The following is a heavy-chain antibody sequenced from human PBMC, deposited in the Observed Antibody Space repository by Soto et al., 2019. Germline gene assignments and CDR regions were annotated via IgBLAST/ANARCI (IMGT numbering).Heavy chain of an antibody. J-gene: IGHJ5*02. D-gene: IGHD3-10*01. CDR2: INHSGST. V-gene: IGHV4-34*01. CDR1: GGSFSGYY. Sequence: SETLSLTCAVYGGSFSGYYWSWIRQPPGKGLEWIGEINHSGSTNYNPSLKSRVTISVDTSKNQFSLKLSSVTAADTAVYYCARGRHKYGSGSYLLAWGQGTLVTVSS. CDR3: ARGRHKYGSGSYLLA.